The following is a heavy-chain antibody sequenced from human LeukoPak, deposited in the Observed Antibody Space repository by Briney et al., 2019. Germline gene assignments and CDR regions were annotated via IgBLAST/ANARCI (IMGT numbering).Heavy chain of an antibody. Sequence: PGRSLRLSCAASGFTFSSYGMHWVRQAPGKGLEWVAVIWYDGSNKYYADSVKGRFTISRDNSKNTLYLQMNSLRAEDTAVYYCASLDTAMVNSDYWGQGTLVTVSS. CDR2: IWYDGSNK. D-gene: IGHD5-18*01. V-gene: IGHV3-33*01. J-gene: IGHJ4*02. CDR3: ASLDTAMVNSDY. CDR1: GFTFSSYG.